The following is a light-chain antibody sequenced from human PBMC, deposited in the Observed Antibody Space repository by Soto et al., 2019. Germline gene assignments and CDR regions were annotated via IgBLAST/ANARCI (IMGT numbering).Light chain of an antibody. CDR3: GTWDSSLSAV. V-gene: IGLV1-51*01. Sequence: QSVLTQPPSVSAAPGQKVTISCSGSSSNIGNNYVSWYQQLPGTAPKLLIYDNDKRPSGIADRFSGSKSGTSATLGITGLQTGDEADYYCGTWDSSLSAVFGTGTKVTVL. CDR2: DND. J-gene: IGLJ1*01. CDR1: SSNIGNNY.